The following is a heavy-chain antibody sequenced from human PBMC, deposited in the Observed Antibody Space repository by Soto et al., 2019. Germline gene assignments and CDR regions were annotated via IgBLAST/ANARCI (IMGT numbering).Heavy chain of an antibody. Sequence: GGSLRFSCAASGFMFSTYAMHWVRQAPGKGLEWVAVISYDGSDIYYGDSGKGRFTISRDNSRNTLYLEMNSLQTEDTAVFYCARDQGRTVTRGDWFDPWGQGTLVTVSS. CDR3: ARDQGRTVTRGDWFDP. J-gene: IGHJ5*02. V-gene: IGHV3-30-3*01. D-gene: IGHD6-19*01. CDR2: ISYDGSDI. CDR1: GFMFSTYA.